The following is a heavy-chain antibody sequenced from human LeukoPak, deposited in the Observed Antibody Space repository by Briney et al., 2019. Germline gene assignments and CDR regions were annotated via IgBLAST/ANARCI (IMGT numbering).Heavy chain of an antibody. CDR1: GFTFSSYT. CDR2: ISYDGSNK. J-gene: IGHJ2*01. V-gene: IGHV3-30-3*01. D-gene: IGHD4-17*01. Sequence: GGSLRLSCAASGFTFSSYTMHWVRQAPGKGLEWVAVISYDGSNKYYADSVKGRFTISRDNSKYTLYLQMNSLRAEDTAVYCCARDMTTVTTRYFDLWGRGTLVTVSS. CDR3: ARDMTTVTTRYFDL.